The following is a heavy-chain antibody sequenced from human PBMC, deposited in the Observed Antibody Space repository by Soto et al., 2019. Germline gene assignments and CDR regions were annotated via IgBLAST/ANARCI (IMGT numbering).Heavy chain of an antibody. J-gene: IGHJ4*02. D-gene: IGHD5-18*01. Sequence: ASVKVSCKASGFTFTNSAVQWVRQPRGQRLEWIGWIVVGSGNTNYAQKFQERVTITRDMSTTTAYMELSSLRSEDAAVYYCATDKGDSYGYGNYWGQGTLVTVSS. CDR3: ATDKGDSYGYGNY. CDR1: GFTFTNSA. V-gene: IGHV1-58*01. CDR2: IVVGSGNT.